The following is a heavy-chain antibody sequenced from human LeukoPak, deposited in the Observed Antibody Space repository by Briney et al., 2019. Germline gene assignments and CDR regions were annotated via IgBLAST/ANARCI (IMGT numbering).Heavy chain of an antibody. D-gene: IGHD3-22*01. CDR3: ARDLGQYYDTSDNWFDP. CDR2: ISYDGSNK. CDR1: GFAFSSYG. J-gene: IGHJ5*02. V-gene: IGHV3-33*08. Sequence: GGSLRLSCAASGFAFSSYGMHWVRQAPGKGLEWVAVISYDGSNKYYADSVKGRFTISRDNAKNTLNLQMNSLRAEDTAVYYCARDLGQYYDTSDNWFDPWGQGTLVTVSS.